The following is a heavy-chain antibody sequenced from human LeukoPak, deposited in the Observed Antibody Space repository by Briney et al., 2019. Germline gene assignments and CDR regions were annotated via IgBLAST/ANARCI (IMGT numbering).Heavy chain of an antibody. CDR2: ISSNGGST. V-gene: IGHV3-64D*09. CDR1: GFTFSSYA. Sequence: GGSLGPSCSASGFTFSSYAMHWVRQAPGKGLEYVSAISSNGGSTYYADSVKGRFTISRDNSKNTLYLQMSSLRAEDTAVYYCVKDYNWNIFHYWGQGTLVTVSS. CDR3: VKDYNWNIFHY. D-gene: IGHD1/OR15-1a*01. J-gene: IGHJ4*02.